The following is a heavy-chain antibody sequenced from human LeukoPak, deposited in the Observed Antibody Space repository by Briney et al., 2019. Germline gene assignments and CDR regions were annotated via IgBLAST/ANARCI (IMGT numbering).Heavy chain of an antibody. V-gene: IGHV4-39*01. Sequence: SETLSLTCTVSGGSITSSNYYWGWIRQPPGKGLEWIGSIYYSVSTYYNPSLKSRVTIYVDTSKNQFSLKLNSVTAADTAMYYCASGSSSGSLGWFDPWGQGTLVTVSS. D-gene: IGHD6-13*01. J-gene: IGHJ5*02. CDR2: IYYSVST. CDR1: GGSITSSNYY. CDR3: ASGSSSGSLGWFDP.